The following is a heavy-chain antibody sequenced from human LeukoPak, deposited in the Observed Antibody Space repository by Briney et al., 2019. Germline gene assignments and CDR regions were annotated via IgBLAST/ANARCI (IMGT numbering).Heavy chain of an antibody. J-gene: IGHJ4*02. CDR3: ARHVRFLEWLSSYYFDY. D-gene: IGHD3-3*01. Sequence: SETLSLTCTVSGGTISSSSYYWGWIRQPPGKGLEWIGSIYYSGTTYYNPSHQSRVPISVDTSKSRFSLRLTSVTAADTAVYYCARHVRFLEWLSSYYFDYWGQGTLVTVSS. CDR1: GGTISSSSYY. V-gene: IGHV4-39*01. CDR2: IYYSGTT.